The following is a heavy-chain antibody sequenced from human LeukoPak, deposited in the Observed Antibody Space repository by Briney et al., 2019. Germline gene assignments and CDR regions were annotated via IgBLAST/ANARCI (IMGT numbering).Heavy chain of an antibody. V-gene: IGHV1-46*03. CDR1: GYTFTSYY. Sequence: ASVKVSCKASGYTFTSYYMHLVRQAPGQGLEWMGIINPSGGSTSYALKFQGRVTVTRDTSTSTVYMELRSLRSEDTAVYYCARVDCSSGRCYTLDFDYWGQGTLVTVSS. D-gene: IGHD2-2*02. CDR3: ARVDCSSGRCYTLDFDY. CDR2: INPSGGST. J-gene: IGHJ4*02.